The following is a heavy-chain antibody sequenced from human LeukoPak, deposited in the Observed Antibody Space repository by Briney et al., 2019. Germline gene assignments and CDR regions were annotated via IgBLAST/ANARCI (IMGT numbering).Heavy chain of an antibody. V-gene: IGHV4-39*01. J-gene: IGHJ4*02. CDR3: ARVPYYYDSSGYLANFDY. D-gene: IGHD3-22*01. Sequence: KPSETLSLTCTVSGGSISSSSYYWGWIRQPPGKGLEWIGSIYYSGSTYYNPSLKSRVTISVDTSKNQFSLKRSSVTAADTAVYYCARVPYYYDSSGYLANFDYWGQGTLVTVSS. CDR1: GGSISSSSYY. CDR2: IYYSGST.